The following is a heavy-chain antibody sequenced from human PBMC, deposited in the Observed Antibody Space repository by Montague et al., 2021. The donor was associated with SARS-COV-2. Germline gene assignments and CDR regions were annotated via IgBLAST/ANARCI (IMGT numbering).Heavy chain of an antibody. CDR1: GFIFNKYG. J-gene: IGHJ4*02. Sequence: SLRLSCAASGFIFNKYGVGWVRQAPGKGLEWVSVINVFGTTAYYADSVRGRFTMPRDNYRNTLDLHMISPRADDTAIYYCVKGRSTDWTRDFDSWGQGTLVTVSS. D-gene: IGHD3-9*01. CDR2: INVFGTTA. V-gene: IGHV3-23*01. CDR3: VKGRSTDWTRDFDS.